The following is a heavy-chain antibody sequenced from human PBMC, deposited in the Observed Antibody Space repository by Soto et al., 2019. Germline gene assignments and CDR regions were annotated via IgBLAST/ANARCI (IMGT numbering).Heavy chain of an antibody. V-gene: IGHV2-26*01. D-gene: IGHD2-21*02. Sequence: QVTLKESGPVQVKPTETLTLTCTVSGFSLNNAEMGVGWIRQPPGKAPEWLAHIFSNDEKSYRTSLKSRLTISKDTSKSQVVLIMTNMDPVDTANYCCARINECGGDCYPFDYWGQGTLVTVSS. J-gene: IGHJ4*02. CDR1: GFSLNNAEMG. CDR3: ARINECGGDCYPFDY. CDR2: IFSNDEK.